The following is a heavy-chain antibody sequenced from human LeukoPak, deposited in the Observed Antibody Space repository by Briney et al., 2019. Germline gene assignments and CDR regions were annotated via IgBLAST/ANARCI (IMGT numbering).Heavy chain of an antibody. D-gene: IGHD4-17*01. Sequence: ASVKVSCKASGYTFTSYDINWVRQATGQGLEWMGWMNPNSGNTGYAQKFQGRVTMTRNTSISTAYMELRGLRSDDTAVYYCARDSRYYGDFVDYWGQGTLITVSS. CDR2: MNPNSGNT. V-gene: IGHV1-8*01. CDR3: ARDSRYYGDFVDY. J-gene: IGHJ4*02. CDR1: GYTFTSYD.